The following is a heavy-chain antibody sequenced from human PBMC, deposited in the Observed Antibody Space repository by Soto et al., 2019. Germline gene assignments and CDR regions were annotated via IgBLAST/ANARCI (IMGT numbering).Heavy chain of an antibody. CDR1: GGSISSGDYY. CDR3: ARVGGYYDSSGYYGLP. Sequence: QVQLQESGPGLVKPSQTLSLTCTVSGGSISSGDYYWSWIRQPPGKGLEWIGYIYYSGSTYYNPSLKSRVTISVDPSKNQFSLKLSSVTAADTAVYYCARVGGYYDSSGYYGLPWGQGTLVTVSS. J-gene: IGHJ5*02. CDR2: IYYSGST. D-gene: IGHD3-22*01. V-gene: IGHV4-30-4*01.